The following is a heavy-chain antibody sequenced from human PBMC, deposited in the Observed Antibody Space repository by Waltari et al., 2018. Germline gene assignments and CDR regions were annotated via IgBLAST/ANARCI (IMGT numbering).Heavy chain of an antibody. Sequence: QAHLLQSGAEVKRPGASLRASCEACGFIFTAYYLHWVRQAPGQGLEWMVWRNPQNGGTKYAQKCQGRVILTRDMSVKTVYMVLRRLGSDDTAIYYCARDGSPAASPHYYYYYIDVWGKGTTVTISS. D-gene: IGHD2-2*01. CDR2: RNPQNGGT. V-gene: IGHV1-2*02. CDR1: GFIFTAYY. J-gene: IGHJ6*03. CDR3: ARDGSPAASPHYYYYYIDV.